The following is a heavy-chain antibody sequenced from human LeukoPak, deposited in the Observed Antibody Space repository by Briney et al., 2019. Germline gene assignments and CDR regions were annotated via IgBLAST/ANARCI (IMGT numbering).Heavy chain of an antibody. CDR1: GYIFTGYY. CDR2: INPNGGAT. CDR3: ARLLELGDLTRYYYMDV. Sequence: ASVKVSCTASGYIFTGYYIHWLRQAPGQGLEYLGWINPNGGATKYTQKFQGRVTMTRDTSINTAYMELSSLRSDDTAVYYCARLLELGDLTRYYYMDVWGKGTTVTVSS. J-gene: IGHJ6*03. D-gene: IGHD7-27*01. V-gene: IGHV1-2*02.